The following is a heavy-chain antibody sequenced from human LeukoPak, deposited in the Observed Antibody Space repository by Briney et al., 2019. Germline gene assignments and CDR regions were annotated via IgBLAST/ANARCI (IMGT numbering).Heavy chain of an antibody. Sequence: GGSLRLSCAASGFTFSSYGMHWVRQAPGKGLEWVAVIWYGGSNTYYADSVKGRFTISRDNSKNTLYLQMSSLRAEDTAIYYCAKDHQAIFMIVVVLDSWGQGTLVTVSS. V-gene: IGHV3-33*06. CDR1: GFTFSSYG. CDR3: AKDHQAIFMIVVVLDS. D-gene: IGHD3-22*01. CDR2: IWYGGSNT. J-gene: IGHJ4*02.